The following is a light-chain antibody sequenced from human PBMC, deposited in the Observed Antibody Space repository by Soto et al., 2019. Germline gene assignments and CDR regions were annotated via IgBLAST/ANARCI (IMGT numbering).Light chain of an antibody. CDR1: SSDVGGYNS. V-gene: IGLV2-14*03. J-gene: IGLJ2*01. Sequence: QSALTQPASVSGSPGQSITISCTGTSSDVGGYNSVSWYQHHPGKAPKLMIYDVSNRPSGVSNRFSGSKSGNTASLTISGLQAEDEADYYCSSYTSSSTVVFRGGTKLTVL. CDR3: SSYTSSSTVV. CDR2: DVS.